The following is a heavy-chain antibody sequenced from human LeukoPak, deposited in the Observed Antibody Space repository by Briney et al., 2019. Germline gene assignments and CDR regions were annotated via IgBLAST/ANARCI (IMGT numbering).Heavy chain of an antibody. V-gene: IGHV4-39*07. CDR3: ARRSIVVVPDTRRYYYYYYMDV. CDR1: GGSINSSSYY. J-gene: IGHJ6*03. D-gene: IGHD2-2*01. CDR2: INHSGST. Sequence: ETLSLTCTVSGGSINSSSYYWSWIRQPPGKGLEWIGEINHSGSTNYNPSLKSRVTISVDTSKNQFSLKLSSVTAADTAVYYCARRSIVVVPDTRRYYYYYYMDVWGKGTTVTISS.